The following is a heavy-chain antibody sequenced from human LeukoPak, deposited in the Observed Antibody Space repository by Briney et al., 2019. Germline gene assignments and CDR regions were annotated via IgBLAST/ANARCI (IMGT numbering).Heavy chain of an antibody. CDR1: GFTVSSNY. J-gene: IGHJ4*02. CDR3: ASGGYYDSSGYH. CDR2: IYSGGST. D-gene: IGHD3-22*01. Sequence: GGSLRLSCAACGFTVSSNYMSWVRQAPGKGLGWGSVIYSGGSTYYADSVKGRFTISRDNSKNTLYLQMNSLRAEDTAVYYCASGGYYDSSGYHWGQGTLVTVSS. V-gene: IGHV3-53*01.